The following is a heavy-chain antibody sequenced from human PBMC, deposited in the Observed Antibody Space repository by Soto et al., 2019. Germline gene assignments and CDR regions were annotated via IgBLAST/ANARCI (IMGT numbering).Heavy chain of an antibody. V-gene: IGHV6-1*01. D-gene: IGHD3-16*01. Sequence: PSQTLSLTCGISGDSVSSDGTAWIWIRQSPSRGLEWLGRTYYRSKWYNEYAVSVKSRISINPDTSRNQFSLQLTSVTPEDTAVYYCARGNYAFDYWGQGALVTVSS. CDR1: GDSVSSDGTA. J-gene: IGHJ4*02. CDR3: ARGNYAFDY. CDR2: TYYRSKWYN.